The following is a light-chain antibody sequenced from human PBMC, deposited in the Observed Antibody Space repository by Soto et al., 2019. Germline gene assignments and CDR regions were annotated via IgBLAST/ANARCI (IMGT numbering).Light chain of an antibody. J-gene: IGKJ1*01. V-gene: IGKV1-8*01. CDR1: QGISSY. CDR2: AAS. Sequence: AIRMTQSPSSFSASTGDRVTITCRASQGISSYLAWYQQKPGKAPKLLIYAASTLQSGVPSRFSGSGSGTAFTLTISCLPSEDFATYYCQQYYSYPRTFGQGTKVEIK. CDR3: QQYYSYPRT.